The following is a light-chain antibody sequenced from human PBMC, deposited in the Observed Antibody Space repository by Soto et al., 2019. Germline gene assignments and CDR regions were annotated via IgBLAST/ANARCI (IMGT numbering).Light chain of an antibody. CDR3: QTWGTGTVV. CDR2: LNSDGRH. Sequence: QPVLTQSPSASASLGASVKLTCTLSSGHSSYDIAWHQQQPEKGPRSLMTLNSDGRHTKGDGVPDRFSGSTSGAERYLTISRLQSEDEADYYCQTWGTGTVVFGGGTKLTVL. J-gene: IGLJ2*01. CDR1: SGHSSYD. V-gene: IGLV4-69*01.